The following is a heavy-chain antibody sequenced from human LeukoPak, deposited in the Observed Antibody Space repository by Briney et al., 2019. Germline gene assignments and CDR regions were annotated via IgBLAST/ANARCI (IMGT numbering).Heavy chain of an antibody. V-gene: IGHV5-51*01. CDR3: GRYGLSGNGYTSYFYYGMDF. CDR1: GHSFSKYW. Sequence: GESLKISCTASGHSFSKYWIGWVRQTPGKGLEWMGFIYSDESLIRYSPSFEGQVTISADNSINTAYLQWNSLKASDTAMYYCGRYGLSGNGYTSYFYYGMDFWGQGTAVTVSS. CDR2: IYSDESLI. D-gene: IGHD5-24*01. J-gene: IGHJ6*02.